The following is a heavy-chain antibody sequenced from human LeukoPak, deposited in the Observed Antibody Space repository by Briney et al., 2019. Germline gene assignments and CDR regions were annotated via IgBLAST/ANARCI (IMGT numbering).Heavy chain of an antibody. V-gene: IGHV1-2*02. D-gene: IGHD1-20*01. CDR1: GYTFTGYY. CDR3: ARGYKMATIQSWFDP. J-gene: IGHJ5*02. CDR2: INPNSGGT. Sequence: ASVKVSCKAFGYTFTGYYMHWVRQAPGQGLEWMGWINPNSGGTNYAQKFQGRVTMTRDTSISIAYMELSRLRSDDTAVYYCARGYKMATIQSWFDPWGQGTLVTVSS.